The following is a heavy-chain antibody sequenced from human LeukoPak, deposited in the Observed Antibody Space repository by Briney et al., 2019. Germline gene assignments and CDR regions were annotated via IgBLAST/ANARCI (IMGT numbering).Heavy chain of an antibody. V-gene: IGHV3-21*01. CDR2: ISSSSSYI. Sequence: TGGSLRLSCAASGFTFSSYSMNWVRQAPGKGLEWVSSISSSSSYIYYADSVKGRFTISRDNAKNSLYLQMNSLRAEDTAVYYCARDPYNWNDVRYYYYGMDVWGQGTTVTVSS. D-gene: IGHD1-1*01. J-gene: IGHJ6*02. CDR1: GFTFSSYS. CDR3: ARDPYNWNDVRYYYYGMDV.